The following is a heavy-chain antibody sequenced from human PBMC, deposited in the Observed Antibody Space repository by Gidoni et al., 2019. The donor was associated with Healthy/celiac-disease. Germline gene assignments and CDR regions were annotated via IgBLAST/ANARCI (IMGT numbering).Heavy chain of an antibody. CDR3: ASPYYYDSSGYYDAAYFFDI. CDR1: GGSISSSSYY. CDR2: IYYSGST. J-gene: IGHJ3*02. Sequence: QLQLQESGPGLVKPSETLSLTCTVSGGSISSSSYYWGWIRQPPGKGLEWIGSIYYSGSTYYNPSLKSRVTISVDTSKNQFSLKLSSVTAADTAVYYCASPYYYDSSGYYDAAYFFDIWGQGTMVTVSS. V-gene: IGHV4-39*01. D-gene: IGHD3-22*01.